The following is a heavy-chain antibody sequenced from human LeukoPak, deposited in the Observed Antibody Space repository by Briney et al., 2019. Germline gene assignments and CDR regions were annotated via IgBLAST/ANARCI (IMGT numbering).Heavy chain of an antibody. CDR2: ISDSGGST. Sequence: PGGSLRLSCAASGFPFTSYGMSWVRQAPGKGLEWVSGISDSGGSTYYADSVKGRFTISRDNSKNTLYLRMNSLRAEDTAVYYCAKDASGWNYNCFDPWGQGTLVTVSS. D-gene: IGHD6-19*01. CDR1: GFPFTSYG. CDR3: AKDASGWNYNCFDP. V-gene: IGHV3-23*01. J-gene: IGHJ5*02.